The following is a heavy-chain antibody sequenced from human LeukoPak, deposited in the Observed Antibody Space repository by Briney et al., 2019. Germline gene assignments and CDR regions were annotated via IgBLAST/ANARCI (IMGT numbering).Heavy chain of an antibody. Sequence: SETLSLTCTVSGGSISSYYWSWIRQPPGKGPEWIGYIYYSGSTNYNPSLKSRVTISVDTSKNQFSLKLSSVTAADTAVYYCARVGGTNYYYYGMDVWGQGTTVTVSS. CDR3: ARVGGTNYYYYGMDV. CDR2: IYYSGST. V-gene: IGHV4-59*01. CDR1: GGSISSYY. J-gene: IGHJ6*02. D-gene: IGHD1-7*01.